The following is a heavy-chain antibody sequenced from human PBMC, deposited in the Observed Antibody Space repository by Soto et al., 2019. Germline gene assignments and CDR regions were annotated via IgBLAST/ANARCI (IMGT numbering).Heavy chain of an antibody. D-gene: IGHD2-8*01. J-gene: IGHJ2*01. Sequence: QVQLQESGPGLVKPSQTLSLTCSVSGDSISSGGYYWNWIRQLPGKGLEWIGYTSYSGSTYYNPSLSSGATISVDTSKNQFSLKLTPVTAAETAVYYCARDEWAHFNGYFDPGGRGTLVTVS. CDR1: GDSISSGGYY. CDR3: ARDEWAHFNGYFDP. CDR2: TSYSGST. V-gene: IGHV4-31*03.